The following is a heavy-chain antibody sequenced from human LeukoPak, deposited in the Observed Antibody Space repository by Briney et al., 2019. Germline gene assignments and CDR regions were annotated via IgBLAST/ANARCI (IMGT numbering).Heavy chain of an antibody. CDR2: ISGSGGGT. V-gene: IGHV3-23*01. J-gene: IGHJ4*02. D-gene: IGHD1-26*01. Sequence: GGSLRLSCAASGFTFNSYAMSWVRQAPEKGLEWVATISGSGGGTYYADSVKGRFTISRDDSKNTLYLQMNSLRAEDTAVYYCAKDLGRYRNNYFDYRGQGTLVTVSS. CDR3: AKDLGRYRNNYFDY. CDR1: GFTFNSYA.